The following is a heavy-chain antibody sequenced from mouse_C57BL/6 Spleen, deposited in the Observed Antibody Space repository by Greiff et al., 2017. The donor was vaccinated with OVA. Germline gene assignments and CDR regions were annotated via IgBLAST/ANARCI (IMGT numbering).Heavy chain of an antibody. J-gene: IGHJ2*01. V-gene: IGHV1-59*01. CDR3: ARCGSSGYFDD. CDR1: GYTFTSYW. Sequence: QVQLQQPGAELVRPGTSVKLSCKASGYTFTSYWLHWVKQRPGQGLEWIGVIDPSDSYTNYNQKFKGKATLTVDTSSSTAYMQLSSLTSEDSAVYYCARCGSSGYFDDWGKGTTLTVSS. CDR2: IDPSDSYT. D-gene: IGHD3-2*02.